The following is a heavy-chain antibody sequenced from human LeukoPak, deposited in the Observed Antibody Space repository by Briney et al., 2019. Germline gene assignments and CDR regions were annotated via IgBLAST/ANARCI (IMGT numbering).Heavy chain of an antibody. CDR1: GFTFSSYG. V-gene: IGHV3-30*18. CDR2: ISYDGSNK. D-gene: IGHD2-21*01. J-gene: IGHJ4*02. Sequence: PGGSLRLSCAASGFTFSSYGMHWVRQAPGKGLEWVAVISYDGSNKYYADSVKGRFTISRDNSKNTLYLQMNSLRAEDTAVYYCAKAAAYCGGDCYDYWGQGTLVTVSS. CDR3: AKAAAYCGGDCYDY.